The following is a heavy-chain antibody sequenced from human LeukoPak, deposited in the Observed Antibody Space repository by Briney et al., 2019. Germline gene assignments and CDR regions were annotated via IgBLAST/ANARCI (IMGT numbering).Heavy chain of an antibody. J-gene: IGHJ4*02. CDR1: GFTFSDYY. D-gene: IGHD4-23*01. CDR2: ISTRDNTI. CDR3: ARGARWAYYFDY. V-gene: IGHV3-11*01. Sequence: PGGSLRLSCTASGFTFSDYYMSWIRQTPGKGLEWLSYISTRDNTIQYADSVKGRFTISRDNANNSVFLQMNNLRAEDSAIYYCARGARWAYYFDYWGQGSLATVSS.